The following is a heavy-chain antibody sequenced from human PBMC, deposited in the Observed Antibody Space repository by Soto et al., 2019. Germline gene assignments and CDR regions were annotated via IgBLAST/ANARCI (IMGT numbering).Heavy chain of an antibody. J-gene: IGHJ3*02. D-gene: IGHD3-22*01. V-gene: IGHV3-7*04. CDR1: GFTFSTYW. CDR3: ARDSIRVYDIRDPDGFDI. Sequence: EVQPVESGGGLVQPGGSLRLSCAASGFTFSTYWMSWVRQAPGKGLEWVANIKQEGREKYYVDSVKGRFIISRDNAKNSLYLQMNSLRAEDTAVYYCARDSIRVYDIRDPDGFDIWGQGTMVSVSS. CDR2: IKQEGREK.